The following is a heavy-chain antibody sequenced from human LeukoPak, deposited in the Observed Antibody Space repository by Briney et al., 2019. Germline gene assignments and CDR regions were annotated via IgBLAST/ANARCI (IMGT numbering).Heavy chain of an antibody. CDR2: ISYDGSNK. V-gene: IGHV3-30*18. Sequence: PGRSLRLSCAASGFTFSSYGMHWVRQAPGKGLEWVAVISYDGSNKYYADSVKGRFTISRDNSKNTLYLQMNSLRAEDTAVYYCAKDHSSSWWNGMDVWGPGTTVTVSS. CDR3: AKDHSSSWWNGMDV. J-gene: IGHJ6*02. CDR1: GFTFSSYG. D-gene: IGHD6-13*01.